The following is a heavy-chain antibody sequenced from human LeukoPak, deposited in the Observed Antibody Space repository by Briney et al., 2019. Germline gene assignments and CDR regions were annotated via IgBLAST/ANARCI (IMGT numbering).Heavy chain of an antibody. CDR2: IKQDGGEK. CDR3: ASSHNPSGSYYQLYYGMDV. J-gene: IGHJ6*02. D-gene: IGHD3-10*01. V-gene: IGHV3-7*01. Sequence: PGGSLRLSCAASGFTFSSYWMSWVRQAPGKGLEWVANIKQDGGEKYYVDSVKGRFTISRDNAKNSLYLQMNSLRAEDTAVYYCASSHNPSGSYYQLYYGMDVWGQGTTVTVSS. CDR1: GFTFSSYW.